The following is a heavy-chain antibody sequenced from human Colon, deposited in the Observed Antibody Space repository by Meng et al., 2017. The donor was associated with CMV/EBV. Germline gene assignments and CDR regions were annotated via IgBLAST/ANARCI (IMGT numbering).Heavy chain of an antibody. V-gene: IGHV4-61*01. CDR3: ASLTSITAGGDYYYGMDV. D-gene: IGHD2-8*02. J-gene: IGHJ6*02. CDR1: GGSVSSGSYY. Sequence: GSLRLSCTVSGGSVSSGSYYWSWIRQPPGKGLEWIGYIYYSGSTNYNPSLKSRVTISVDTSKNQFSLNLSSVTAADTAVYYCASLTSITAGGDYYYGMDVWGQGTTVTVSS. CDR2: IYYSGST.